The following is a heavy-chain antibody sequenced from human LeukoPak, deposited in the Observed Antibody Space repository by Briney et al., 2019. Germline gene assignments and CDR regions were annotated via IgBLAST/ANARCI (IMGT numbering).Heavy chain of an antibody. CDR3: ARAGRRDGYNYDFDY. V-gene: IGHV1-69*05. CDR2: IIPIFGTA. D-gene: IGHD5-24*01. Sequence: SVKVSCKASGGTFSSYAISWVRQAPGQGLEWMGRIIPIFGTADYAQKFQGRVTITTDESTSTAYMELSSLRSEDTAVYYCARAGRRDGYNYDFDYWGQGTLVTVSS. J-gene: IGHJ4*02. CDR1: GGTFSSYA.